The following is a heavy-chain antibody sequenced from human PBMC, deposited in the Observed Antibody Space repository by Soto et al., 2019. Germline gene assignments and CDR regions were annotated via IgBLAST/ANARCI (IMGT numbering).Heavy chain of an antibody. CDR3: ASRGPYCSSTSCYQFDY. CDR2: IIPIFGTA. J-gene: IGHJ4*02. V-gene: IGHV1-69*13. CDR1: GGTFSSYA. Sequence: ASVKVSCKASGGTFSSYAISWVRQAPGQGLEWMGGIIPIFGTANYAQKFQGRVTITADESTSTAYMELSSLRSEDTAVYYCASRGPYCSSTSCYQFDYWGQGTLVTVSS. D-gene: IGHD2-2*01.